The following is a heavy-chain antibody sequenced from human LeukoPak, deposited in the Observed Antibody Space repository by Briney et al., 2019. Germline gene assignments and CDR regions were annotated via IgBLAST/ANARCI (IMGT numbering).Heavy chain of an antibody. D-gene: IGHD6-13*01. J-gene: IGHJ4*02. Sequence: GGSLRLSCAASGFTFSGSAMHWVRQASGKGLEWVGRIRSKANGYATAYAASVKGRFTISRDDSKTTAYLQMNSLKTEDTAVYYCKSAGRDFDYWGQGTLVTVSS. V-gene: IGHV3-73*01. CDR2: IRSKANGYAT. CDR1: GFTFSGSA. CDR3: KSAGRDFDY.